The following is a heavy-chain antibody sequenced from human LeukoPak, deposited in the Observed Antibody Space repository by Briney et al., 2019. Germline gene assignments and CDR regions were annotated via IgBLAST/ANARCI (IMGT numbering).Heavy chain of an antibody. Sequence: GGSETLSCAPWGFPLSQYRVIWLPDATGEGRGWVANLKEDGSEKYYVDSGKGRFTISRDNTKNSLYLQMSTVRAEDTAVYYCARANDYQFDYWGQGTLVTVSS. J-gene: IGHJ4*02. D-gene: IGHD3-16*01. CDR1: GFPLSQYR. V-gene: IGHV3-7*04. CDR2: LKEDGSEK. CDR3: ARANDYQFDY.